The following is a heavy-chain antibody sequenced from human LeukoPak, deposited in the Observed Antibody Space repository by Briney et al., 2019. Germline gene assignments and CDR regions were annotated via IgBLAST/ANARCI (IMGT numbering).Heavy chain of an antibody. D-gene: IGHD5-18*01. CDR2: IYYSGST. V-gene: IGHV4-39*01. Sequence: PSETLSLTCTVSGGSISSSSYDGGWIRQPPGKGLEWIGSIYYSGSTYYNPSLKNRVTISVDTSKNQFSLKLSSVTAADTAVYYCARLWIQLWPFDYWGQGTLVTVSS. J-gene: IGHJ4*02. CDR1: GGSISSSSYD. CDR3: ARLWIQLWPFDY.